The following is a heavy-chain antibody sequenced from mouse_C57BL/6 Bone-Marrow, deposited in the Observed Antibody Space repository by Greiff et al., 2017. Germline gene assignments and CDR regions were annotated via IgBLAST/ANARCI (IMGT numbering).Heavy chain of an antibody. CDR3: ARSGYYGSSAWFAY. Sequence: VKLKQSGPELVKPGASVKISCKASGYAFSSSWMNWVKQRPGKGLEWIGRIYPGDGDTNYNGKFKGKATLTADKSSSTAYMQLSSLTSEDSAVYFCARSGYYGSSAWFAYWGQGTLVTVSA. J-gene: IGHJ3*01. CDR1: GYAFSSSW. CDR2: IYPGDGDT. D-gene: IGHD1-1*01. V-gene: IGHV1-82*01.